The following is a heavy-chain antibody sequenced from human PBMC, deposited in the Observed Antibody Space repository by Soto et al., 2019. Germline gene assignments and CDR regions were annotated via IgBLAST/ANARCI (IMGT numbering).Heavy chain of an antibody. V-gene: IGHV1-69*13. D-gene: IGHD3-22*01. CDR2: IIPIFGTA. CDR3: ARGVHYDTSGYYYFY. Sequence: SVKVSCKASGGTFNNYAISWVRQAPGQGPEWMGGIIPIFGTANYAQRFQGRVAITADESTSTAYTELRSLRSEDTAVYYCARGVHYDTSGYYYFYWGQGTLVTVSS. J-gene: IGHJ4*02. CDR1: GGTFNNYA.